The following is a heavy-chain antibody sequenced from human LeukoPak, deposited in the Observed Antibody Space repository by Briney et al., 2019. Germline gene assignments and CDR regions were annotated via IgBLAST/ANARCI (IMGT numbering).Heavy chain of an antibody. CDR2: ISSSSTYI. CDR1: GFTFSSYS. Sequence: GGSLRLSCAASGFTFSSYSMNWVRQAPGKGLEWVSSISSSSTYIYYADSVKGRFTISRDNAKNSLYLQMNSLRAEDTAVYYYVRASSQWLVPYWGQGTLVTVSS. V-gene: IGHV3-21*01. J-gene: IGHJ4*02. CDR3: VRASSQWLVPY. D-gene: IGHD6-19*01.